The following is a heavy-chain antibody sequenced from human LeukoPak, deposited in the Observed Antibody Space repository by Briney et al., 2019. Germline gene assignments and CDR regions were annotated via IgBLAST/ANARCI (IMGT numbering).Heavy chain of an antibody. J-gene: IGHJ3*02. CDR2: IYTSGST. CDR1: GGSISSGSYY. CDR3: AREKGSSWYTDAFDI. Sequence: SQTLSLTCTVSGGSISSGSYYWSWIRQPAGKGLEWIGRIYTSGSTNYNPSLKSRVTISVDTSMNQFSLKLSSVTAADTAVYYCAREKGSSWYTDAFDIWGQGTMVTVSS. D-gene: IGHD6-13*01. V-gene: IGHV4-61*02.